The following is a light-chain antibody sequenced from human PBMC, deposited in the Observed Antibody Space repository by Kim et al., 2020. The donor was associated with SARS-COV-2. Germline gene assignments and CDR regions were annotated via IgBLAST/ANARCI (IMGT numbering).Light chain of an antibody. V-gene: IGLV1-44*01. CDR3: AAWDDSLNGYI. J-gene: IGLJ1*01. CDR1: RSNLGSKT. Sequence: GPRVTISCSGRRSNLGSKTVTWYQHLPGTAPKLLIYSNRERPSGVPDRFSGSRSGTSASLAISGLQPDDEADYYCAAWDDSLNGYIIGTGTKVTVL. CDR2: SNR.